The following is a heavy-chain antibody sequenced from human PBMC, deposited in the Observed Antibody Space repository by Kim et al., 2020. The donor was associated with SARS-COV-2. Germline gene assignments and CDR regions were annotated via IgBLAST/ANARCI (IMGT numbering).Heavy chain of an antibody. D-gene: IGHD3-22*01. V-gene: IGHV1-69*04. J-gene: IGHJ4*02. CDR1: GGTFSSYA. CDR2: IIPILGIA. Sequence: SVKVSCKASGGTFSSYAISWVRQAPGQGLEWMGRIIPILGIANYAQKFQGRVTITADKSTSTAYMELSSLRSEDTAVYYCARGNYYDSSGYPGYYFDYWGQGTLVTVSS. CDR3: ARGNYYDSSGYPGYYFDY.